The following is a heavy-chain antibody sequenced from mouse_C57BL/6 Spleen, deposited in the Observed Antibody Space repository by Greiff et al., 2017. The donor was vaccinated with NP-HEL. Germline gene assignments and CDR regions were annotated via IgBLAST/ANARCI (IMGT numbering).Heavy chain of an antibody. CDR1: GYTFTSYW. CDR2: IDPSDSYT. J-gene: IGHJ4*01. D-gene: IGHD1-1*01. Sequence: VQLQQPGAELVKPGASVKLSCKASGYTFTSYWMQWVKQRPGQGLEWIGEIDPSDSYTNYNQKFKGKATLTVDTSSSTAYMQLSSLTSEDSAVYYCARSGYYGSSPHAMDYWGQVTSVTVSS. V-gene: IGHV1-50*01. CDR3: ARSGYYGSSPHAMDY.